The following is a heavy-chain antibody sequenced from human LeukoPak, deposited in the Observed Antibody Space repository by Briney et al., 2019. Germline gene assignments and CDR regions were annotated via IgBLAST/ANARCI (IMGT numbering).Heavy chain of an antibody. D-gene: IGHD2-2*01. V-gene: IGHV3-21*01. CDR1: GFTFSSYS. CDR3: AKIKGPSNQYQLPTKGSFDY. Sequence: GGSLRLSCAASGFTFSSYSMNWVRQAPGKGLEWVSSISSSSSYIYYADSVKGRFPISRDNAKTSLYLQMNSLRAEDTAVFYCAKIKGPSNQYQLPTKGSFDYWGQGTLVTVSS. CDR2: ISSSSSYI. J-gene: IGHJ4*02.